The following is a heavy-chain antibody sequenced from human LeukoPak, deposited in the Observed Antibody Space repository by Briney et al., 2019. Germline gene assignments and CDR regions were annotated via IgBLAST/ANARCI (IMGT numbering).Heavy chain of an antibody. V-gene: IGHV1-69*05. CDR2: IIPIFGTA. Sequence: SVKVSCKASGGTFSSYAISWVRQAPGQGLEWMGGIIPIFGTANYAQKFQGRVTITTDESTSTAYMELSSLRSEDTAVYYCARGSRGLAAAGVAYYYYYYMDVWGKGTTVTVSS. D-gene: IGHD6-13*01. CDR3: ARGSRGLAAAGVAYYYYYYMDV. J-gene: IGHJ6*03. CDR1: GGTFSSYA.